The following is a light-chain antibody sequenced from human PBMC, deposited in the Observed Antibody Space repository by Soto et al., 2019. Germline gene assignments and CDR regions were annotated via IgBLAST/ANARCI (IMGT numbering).Light chain of an antibody. CDR2: EVS. CDR3: SSYTSSSTLV. Sequence: QSALTQPASVSGSPGQSITISCTGTSSDVGYYQYVSWYQQHPGKAPKVMIYEVSNRPSGVSNRFSGSKSGNTASLTISGLQAEDEAAYYCSSYTSSSTLVFGTGTQLTVL. J-gene: IGLJ7*01. V-gene: IGLV2-14*01. CDR1: SSDVGYYQY.